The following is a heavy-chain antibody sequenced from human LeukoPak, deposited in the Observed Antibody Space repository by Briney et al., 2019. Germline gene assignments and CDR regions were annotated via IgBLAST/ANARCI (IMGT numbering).Heavy chain of an antibody. CDR1: GFTFSSYW. CDR3: ARTRLAVAGTWWFDP. Sequence: GGSLRLSCAASGFTFSSYWMSWVRQAQGKGMEWVANIKQDGSEKYYVDSVKSRFTISRDNAKNSLYLQMNSLRAKDTAVYYCARTRLAVAGTWWFDPWGQGTLVTVSS. D-gene: IGHD6-19*01. J-gene: IGHJ5*02. CDR2: IKQDGSEK. V-gene: IGHV3-7*01.